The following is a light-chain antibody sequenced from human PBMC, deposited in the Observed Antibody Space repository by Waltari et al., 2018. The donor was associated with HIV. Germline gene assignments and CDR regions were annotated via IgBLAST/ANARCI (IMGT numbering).Light chain of an antibody. CDR3: QTWGTSVQGV. J-gene: IGLJ3*02. CDR1: SSHNSYA. CDR2: VNSDGSH. V-gene: IGLV4-69*01. Sequence: QPMLTQSPSASASLGASVKLTCTLSSSHNSYAIVWHQQRSETAPRFLMRVNSDGSHTKGDGIPERFSGSSSGTDRYLTISSLQSEDEADYYCQTWGTSVQGVFGGGTKLTVI.